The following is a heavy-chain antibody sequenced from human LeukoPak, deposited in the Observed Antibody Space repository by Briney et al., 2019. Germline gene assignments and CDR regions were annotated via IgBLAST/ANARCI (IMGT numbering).Heavy chain of an antibody. D-gene: IGHD6-19*01. CDR1: GGSISSGDYY. Sequence: PSQTLSLTCTVSGGSISSGDYYWSWIRQPPGKGPEWIGYIYYSGSTYYNPSLKSRVTISVDTSKNQFSLKLSSVTAADTAVYYCARDRRGSGWPYYYYGMDVWGKGTTVTVSS. V-gene: IGHV4-30-4*01. CDR3: ARDRRGSGWPYYYYGMDV. J-gene: IGHJ6*04. CDR2: IYYSGST.